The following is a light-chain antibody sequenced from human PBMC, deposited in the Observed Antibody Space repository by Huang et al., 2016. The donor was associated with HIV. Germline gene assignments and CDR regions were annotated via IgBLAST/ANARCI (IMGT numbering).Light chain of an antibody. CDR1: QSFSTY. V-gene: IGKV3-11*01. J-gene: IGKJ4*01. Sequence: EIVLTQSPATLSLSPGERATLSCRASQSFSTYLAWYQQKPGQAPRLLIYGASNRATGIPARFSGRGSGTDFRLTISSLEPEDFAVYYCHQRADWPLTFGGGTKVEIK. CDR3: HQRADWPLT. CDR2: GAS.